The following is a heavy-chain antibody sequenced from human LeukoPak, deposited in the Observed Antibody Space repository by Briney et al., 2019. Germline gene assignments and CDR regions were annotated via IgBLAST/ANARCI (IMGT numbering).Heavy chain of an antibody. J-gene: IGHJ4*02. CDR3: ARDLENTDMAYGGYYFDY. V-gene: IGHV3-48*01. Sequence: GGSLRLSCAASGFPFSDYTMNWVRQAPGKGLEWVSYISSSSSTIYYADSVRGRFTISRDNAKNSLYLQMNNLRAEDTAVYYCARDLENTDMAYGGYYFDYWGQGTLVTVSS. CDR2: ISSSSSTI. CDR1: GFPFSDYT. D-gene: IGHD5-18*01.